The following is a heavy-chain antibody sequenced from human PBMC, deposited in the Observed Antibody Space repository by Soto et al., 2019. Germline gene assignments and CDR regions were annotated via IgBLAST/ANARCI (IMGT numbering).Heavy chain of an antibody. CDR1: GFTFSSYG. V-gene: IGHV3-33*01. J-gene: IGHJ4*02. Sequence: QVQLVESGGGVVQPGRSLRLSCAASGFTFSSYGKHWVRQATDKELEWVAVIWYDGSNKYYADSVKGRFTISRDNSKNTLYLQMNSLRAEDTAVYYRAAGRYFDWLPLDYLGQGTLVTVSS. CDR2: IWYDGSNK. D-gene: IGHD3-9*01. CDR3: AAGRYFDWLPLDY.